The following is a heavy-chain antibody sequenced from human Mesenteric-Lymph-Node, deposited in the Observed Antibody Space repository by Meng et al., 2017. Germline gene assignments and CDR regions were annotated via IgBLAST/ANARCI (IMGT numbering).Heavy chain of an antibody. D-gene: IGHD3-22*01. CDR3: VRLDYDRSGYRY. V-gene: IGHV5-51*01. CDR1: GYSFTSYW. Sequence: GESLKISCKGSGYSFTSYWIGWVRQMPGKGLESMGILYPSDSHPTYSPSFQGQVTISADKSTSTAYLQWSSLKASDTAMYYCVRLDYDRSGYRYWGQGTLVTVSS. J-gene: IGHJ4*02. CDR2: LYPSDSHP.